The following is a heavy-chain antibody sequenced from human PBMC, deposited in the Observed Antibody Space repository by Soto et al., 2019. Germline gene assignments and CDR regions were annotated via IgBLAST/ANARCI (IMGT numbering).Heavy chain of an antibody. CDR1: GFTFSRYA. V-gene: IGHV3-64D*06. CDR2: ISSNGEKT. CDR3: VKSATIAAAATDYFDY. Sequence: PGGSLRLSCSVSGFTFSRYAMHWVRQAPGKGLEYVSGISSNGEKTYYADPVKGRFTISRDNSKNTPYLQMGSLRGEDTALYHCVKSATIAAAATDYFDYWGQGTLVTVSS. D-gene: IGHD6-25*01. J-gene: IGHJ4*02.